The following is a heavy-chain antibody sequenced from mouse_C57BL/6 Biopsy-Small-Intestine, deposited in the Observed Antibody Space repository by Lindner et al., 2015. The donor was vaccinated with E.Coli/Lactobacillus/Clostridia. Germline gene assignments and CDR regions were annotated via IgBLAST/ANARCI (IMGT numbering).Heavy chain of an antibody. CDR2: INAGNGNT. J-gene: IGHJ3*01. Sequence: SVKVSCKASGYTFTNYAIHWVRQAPGQRLEWMGWINAGNGNTKYSQKFQGRVTITRDTSASTAYMELSSLRSEDTAVYYCARKGGHYSDALDIWGQGTMVTVSS. V-gene: IGHV1-84*02. D-gene: IGHD1-2*01. CDR1: GYTFTNYA. CDR3: ARKGGHYSDALDI.